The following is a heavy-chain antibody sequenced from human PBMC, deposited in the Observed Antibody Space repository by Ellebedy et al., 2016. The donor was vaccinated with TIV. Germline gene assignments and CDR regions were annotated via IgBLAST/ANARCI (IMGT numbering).Heavy chain of an antibody. V-gene: IGHV4-39*07. J-gene: IGHJ1*01. D-gene: IGHD4-23*01. CDR1: GGSISPSSYY. CDR2: INHSGST. Sequence: MPSETLSLTCSVSGGSISPSSYYWSWIRQPPGKGLEWIGDINHSGSTNFNPSLKSRVTMSVDTSKRQFSLNLSPVTAVDTAVYYCARAGNRGDYRGDSFHHWGQGTLVTVSS. CDR3: ARAGNRGDYRGDSFHH.